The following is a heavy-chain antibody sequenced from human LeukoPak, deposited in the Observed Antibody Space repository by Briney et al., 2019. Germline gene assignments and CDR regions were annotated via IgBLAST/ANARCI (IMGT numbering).Heavy chain of an antibody. Sequence: GGSLRLSCAASGFIFDNSAMSWVRHAPGKGLEWVSAISISGATTYYADSVKGRFTISRDNSKNTLYLQMNSLRAEAAAVYYCAKDPVVPAAMRRLYSDNYMDVWGKGTTVTVSS. V-gene: IGHV3-23*01. CDR2: ISISGATT. D-gene: IGHD2-2*01. CDR3: AKDPVVPAAMRRLYSDNYMDV. CDR1: GFIFDNSA. J-gene: IGHJ6*03.